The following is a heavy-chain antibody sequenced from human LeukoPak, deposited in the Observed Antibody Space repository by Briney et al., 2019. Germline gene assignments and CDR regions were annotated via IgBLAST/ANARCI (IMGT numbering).Heavy chain of an antibody. CDR1: GFTFSRYA. D-gene: IGHD3-22*01. CDR2: ISVSGGST. J-gene: IGHJ4*02. Sequence: TGGSLRLSCAASGFTFSRYAMSWVRQAPGKGLEWVSAISVSGGSTYYADSVQGRFTISRDNSKNTLYLQMNSLRAGDTAVYYCASVFTYDSRGGYYFDYWGQGALVTVSS. CDR3: ASVFTYDSRGGYYFDY. V-gene: IGHV3-23*01.